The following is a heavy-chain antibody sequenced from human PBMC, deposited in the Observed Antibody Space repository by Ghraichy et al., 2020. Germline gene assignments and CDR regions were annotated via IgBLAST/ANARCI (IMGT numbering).Heavy chain of an antibody. Sequence: GESLRLSCAASGFTVSNNYMRWVRQAPGKGLEWISNIYSRGSTYYADSVKGRFTISRDDSQNTLYLQMNSLRAEDTAIYYCARGGSAAAGYWGQGTLVTVSS. CDR2: IYSRGST. J-gene: IGHJ4*02. CDR1: GFTVSNNY. CDR3: ARGGSAAAGY. D-gene: IGHD6-13*01. V-gene: IGHV3-66*01.